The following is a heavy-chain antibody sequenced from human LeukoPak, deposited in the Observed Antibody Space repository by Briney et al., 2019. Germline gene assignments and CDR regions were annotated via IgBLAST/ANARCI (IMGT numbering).Heavy chain of an antibody. CDR1: GGTFSSYA. CDR2: IIPIFGTA. Sequence: SVKVSCKASGGTFSSYAISWVRQAPGQGLEWMGGIIPIFGTANYAQKSQGRVTITADKSTSTAYMELSSLRSEDTAVYYCARVARIQLWPRFDPWGQGTLVTVSS. V-gene: IGHV1-69*06. CDR3: ARVARIQLWPRFDP. J-gene: IGHJ5*02. D-gene: IGHD5-18*01.